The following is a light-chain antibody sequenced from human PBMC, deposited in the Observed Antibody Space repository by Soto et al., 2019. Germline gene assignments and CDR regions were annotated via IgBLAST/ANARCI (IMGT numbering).Light chain of an antibody. CDR2: EVS. CDR1: SSDVGGFDY. Sequence: QAVVTQPASVSGSPGQSITISCTGTSSDVGGFDYVSWYQQHPGKAPKLIISEVSNRPSGVSDRFFGSKSGNTASLTISGLQAEDEADYYCSSYKRGTTRVFGTGTKLTVL. J-gene: IGLJ1*01. V-gene: IGLV2-14*01. CDR3: SSYKRGTTRV.